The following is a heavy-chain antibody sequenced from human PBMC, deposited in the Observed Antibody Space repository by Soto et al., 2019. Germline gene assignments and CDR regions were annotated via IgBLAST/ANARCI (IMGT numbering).Heavy chain of an antibody. D-gene: IGHD2-2*01. CDR2: ISWNSGSI. CDR1: GFTFDDYA. V-gene: IGHV3-9*01. Sequence: EVQLVESGGGLVQPGRSLRLSCAASGFTFDDYAMHWVRQAPGKGLEWVSGISWNSGSIGYADSVKGRFTISRDNAKNSLYLQMNSLRAEDTALYYCAKDKYGCSSTSCYELSHGPFDYWGQGTLVTVSS. J-gene: IGHJ4*02. CDR3: AKDKYGCSSTSCYELSHGPFDY.